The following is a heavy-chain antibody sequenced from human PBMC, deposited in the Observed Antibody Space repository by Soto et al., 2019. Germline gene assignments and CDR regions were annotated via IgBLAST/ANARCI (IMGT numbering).Heavy chain of an antibody. CDR3: VKYTVTEDLGES. Sequence: EVQLLESGGDVVRPGGSLRLSCAASGFTFSSYAMGWVRQAPGKGLEWVAGVSRAGTYTFYADSVRGRFSISRDNYRDIVDLYMNALRGDDTAVYFCVKYTVTEDLGESWGQGTLVSVSS. CDR2: VSRAGTYT. V-gene: IGHV3-23*01. D-gene: IGHD3-16*01. CDR1: GFTFSSYA. J-gene: IGHJ5*02.